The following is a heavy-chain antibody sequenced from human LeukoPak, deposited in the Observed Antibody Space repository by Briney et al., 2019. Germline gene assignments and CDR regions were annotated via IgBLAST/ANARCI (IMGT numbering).Heavy chain of an antibody. V-gene: IGHV1-2*02. Sequence: ASVKVSCKASGYTFTGYYMHWVRQAPGQGLEWMGWINPDIGSTNYAQKFQGRVTMTRDTSISTAYMELSRLRSDDTAVYYCARGLKVAAGKGTLFDYWGQGTLVTVSS. D-gene: IGHD6-13*01. CDR2: INPDIGST. J-gene: IGHJ4*02. CDR1: GYTFTGYY. CDR3: ARGLKVAAGKGTLFDY.